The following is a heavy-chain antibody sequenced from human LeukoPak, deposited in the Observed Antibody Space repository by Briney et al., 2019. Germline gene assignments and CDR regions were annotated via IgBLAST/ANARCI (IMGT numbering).Heavy chain of an antibody. V-gene: IGHV3-74*01. D-gene: IGHD6-6*01. CDR2: INSDGSST. J-gene: IGHJ3*02. CDR3: ASGLSSIAARNAFDI. Sequence: GGSLRLSCAASGFTFSSYWMHWVRQAPGKGLVWASRINSDGSSTSYADSVKGRFTISRDNAKNTVYLQMNSLRAEDTAVYYCASGLSSIAARNAFDIWGQGTMVTVSS. CDR1: GFTFSSYW.